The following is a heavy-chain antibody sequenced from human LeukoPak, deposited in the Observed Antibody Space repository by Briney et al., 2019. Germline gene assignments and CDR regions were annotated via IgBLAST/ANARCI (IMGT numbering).Heavy chain of an antibody. V-gene: IGHV4-39*07. CDR3: ARQVAIVEPTDPNWFDS. D-gene: IGHD1-26*01. Sequence: PSETLSLTCNVSGDSISSSNYYWGWLRQTPGKGLEWIGSIFYSGSTYYTPSLKSRVTMALDMSKNHFSLRLTSVTAADTAVYYCARQVAIVEPTDPNWFDSWGQGTLVTVS. CDR2: IFYSGST. J-gene: IGHJ5*01. CDR1: GDSISSSNYY.